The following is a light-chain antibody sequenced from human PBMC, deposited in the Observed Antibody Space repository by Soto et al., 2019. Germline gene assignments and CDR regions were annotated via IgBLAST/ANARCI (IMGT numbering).Light chain of an antibody. CDR3: QQYNSFPWT. CDR2: DAS. J-gene: IGKJ1*01. Sequence: DIQMAQSPSTLSASVGDRVTITCRASQGIRGWLAWYQQKPGKAPKLLIYDASSLESGVPSRFSGSGSGTEFTITISSLQPDDFAPYYCQQYNSFPWTFGQGTKVEIK. CDR1: QGIRGW. V-gene: IGKV1-5*01.